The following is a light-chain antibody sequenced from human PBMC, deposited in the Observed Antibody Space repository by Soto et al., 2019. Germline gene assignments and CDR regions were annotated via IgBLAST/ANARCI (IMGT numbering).Light chain of an antibody. J-gene: IGKJ1*01. CDR3: QQYDNWPIT. V-gene: IGKV3-15*01. CDR1: QSVSSN. CDR2: RTS. Sequence: EIVMTQSQATLSVSPGERATLSCRASQSVSSNLAWYQQKPGQAPRLLMFRTSSRATGFPARFSGSGSGTEFTLTISSLQSEDFAVYYCQQYDNWPITFGQGTKVDIK.